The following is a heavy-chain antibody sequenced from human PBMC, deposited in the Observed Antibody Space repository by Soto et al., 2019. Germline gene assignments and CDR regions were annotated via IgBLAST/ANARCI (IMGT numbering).Heavy chain of an antibody. CDR2: IIPIFGTA. V-gene: IGHV1-69*05. D-gene: IGHD5-12*01. J-gene: IGHJ5*02. CDR1: GGTFSSYA. CDR3: ARGPPHRGIVATIEFEEPRWKIDP. Sequence: GASVKVSCKASGGTFSSYAISWVRQAPGQGLEWMGGIIPIFGTANYAQKLQGRVTMTTDTSTSTAYMELRSLRSDDTAVYYCARGPPHRGIVATIEFEEPRWKIDPWGQGTLVTVSS.